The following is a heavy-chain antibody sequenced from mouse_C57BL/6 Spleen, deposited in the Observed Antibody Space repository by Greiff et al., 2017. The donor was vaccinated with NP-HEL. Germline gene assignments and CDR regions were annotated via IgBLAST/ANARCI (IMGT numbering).Heavy chain of an antibody. V-gene: IGHV1-74*01. J-gene: IGHJ4*01. Sequence: QVQLQQPGAELVKPGASVKVSCKASGYTFTSYWMHWVKQRPGQGLEWIGRIHPSDSDTNYNQKFKGKATLTVDKSSSTVYMELSRLTSEDSAVYFCARHGGNYGYAMDYWGQGTSVTVSS. CDR2: IHPSDSDT. D-gene: IGHD2-4*01. CDR3: ARHGGNYGYAMDY. CDR1: GYTFTSYW.